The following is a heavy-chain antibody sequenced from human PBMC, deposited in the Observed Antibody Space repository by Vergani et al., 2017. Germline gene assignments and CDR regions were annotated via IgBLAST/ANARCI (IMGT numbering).Heavy chain of an antibody. V-gene: IGHV3-33*01. CDR3: ARDMRLLYNRFDP. CDR2: TWYDGNNK. J-gene: IGHJ5*02. CDR1: GFTFNQYG. D-gene: IGHD1-14*01. Sequence: QVQLVESGGGVVQPGRSLRLSCAASGFTFNQYGMHWVRQAPGKGLEWVAVTWYDGNNKQYADSVKGRFTISRENSKITMYLQMNSLRDEDTVVYYCARDMRLLYNRFDPWGQGTLVTVSS.